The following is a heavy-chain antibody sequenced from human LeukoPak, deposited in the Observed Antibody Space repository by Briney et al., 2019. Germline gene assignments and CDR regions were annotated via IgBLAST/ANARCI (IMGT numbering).Heavy chain of an antibody. J-gene: IGHJ3*02. Sequence: GGPVKVSCKASGYTFTGYYMHWVRQAPGQGLEWMGWINPNSGGTNYAQKFQGRVTMTRDTSISTAYMELSRLRSDDTAVYYCARVYSSGWYAMGDAFDIWGQGTMVTVSS. CDR2: INPNSGGT. CDR1: GYTFTGYY. D-gene: IGHD6-19*01. CDR3: ARVYSSGWYAMGDAFDI. V-gene: IGHV1-2*02.